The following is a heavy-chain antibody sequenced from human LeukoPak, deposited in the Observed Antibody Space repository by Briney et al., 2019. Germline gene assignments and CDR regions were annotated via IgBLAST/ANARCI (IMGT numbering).Heavy chain of an antibody. V-gene: IGHV3-48*04. D-gene: IGHD5-18*01. CDR1: GFTFSSYG. Sequence: GRSLRLSCAASGFTFSSYGMHWVRQAPGKGLEWVSYISSSGSTIYYADSVKGRFTISRDNAKNSLYLQMNSLRAEDTAVYYCARDLPVSYGPSDYYGMDVWGQGTTVTVSS. CDR2: ISSSGSTI. CDR3: ARDLPVSYGPSDYYGMDV. J-gene: IGHJ6*02.